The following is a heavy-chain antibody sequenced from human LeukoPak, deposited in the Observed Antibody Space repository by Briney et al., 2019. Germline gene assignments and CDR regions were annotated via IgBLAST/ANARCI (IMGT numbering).Heavy chain of an antibody. CDR3: AKGDLGFSSWFDP. J-gene: IGHJ5*02. V-gene: IGHV3-23*01. CDR1: GFTFSSYA. CDR2: ISGSGGGT. Sequence: GRSLRLSCAASGFTFSSYAMSWVRQAPGKGLEWVSAISGSGGGTYYADSVKGRFTISRDNSKNTLYLQMNSLRAEDTAVYYCAKGDLGFSSWFDPWGQGTLVTVSS. D-gene: IGHD2-21*02.